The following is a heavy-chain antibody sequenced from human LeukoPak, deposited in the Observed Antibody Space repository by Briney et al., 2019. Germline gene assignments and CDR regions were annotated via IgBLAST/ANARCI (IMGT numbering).Heavy chain of an antibody. CDR1: GYSFSIYH. CDR2: LKSTGDIT. Sequence: ASAKVSCKTSGYSFSIYHMYWLRHGHGQGLEWVGILKSTGDITVYAQKFQGRVTITTDESTSTAYMELSSLRSEDTAVYYCARGPAGYNYYFVYWGQGTLVTVSS. J-gene: IGHJ4*02. D-gene: IGHD5-24*01. CDR3: ARGPAGYNYYFVY. V-gene: IGHV1-46*01.